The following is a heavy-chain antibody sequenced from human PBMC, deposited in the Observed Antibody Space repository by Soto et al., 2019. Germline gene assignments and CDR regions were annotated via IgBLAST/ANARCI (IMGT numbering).Heavy chain of an antibody. D-gene: IGHD3-9*01. CDR2: IIPIFGTA. CDR1: GGTFSSYA. V-gene: IGHV1-69*06. Sequence: SVKVSCKASGGTFSSYAISWVRQAPGQGLEWMGGIIPIFGTANYAQKFQGRVTITADKSTSTAYMELSSLRSEDTAVYYCARGRMTGYLYYYYGMDVWGQGTTVTV. CDR3: ARGRMTGYLYYYYGMDV. J-gene: IGHJ6*02.